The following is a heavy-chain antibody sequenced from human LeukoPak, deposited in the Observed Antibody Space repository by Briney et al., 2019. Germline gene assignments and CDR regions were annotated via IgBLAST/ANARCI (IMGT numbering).Heavy chain of an antibody. Sequence: GGSLRLSCAASGFTFSSYAMGWVRQAPGKGLEWVSAISGSGGSTYYADSVKGRVSISRDNAKNTVYPQMNGLRAEDTAVYYCAGYGGNSFWGQGTLVTVSP. J-gene: IGHJ4*02. CDR1: GFTFSSYA. CDR2: ISGSGGST. CDR3: AGYGGNSF. V-gene: IGHV3-23*01. D-gene: IGHD4-23*01.